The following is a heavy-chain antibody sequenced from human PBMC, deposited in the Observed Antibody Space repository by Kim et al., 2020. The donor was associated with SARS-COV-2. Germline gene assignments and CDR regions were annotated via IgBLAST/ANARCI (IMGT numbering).Heavy chain of an antibody. J-gene: IGHJ6*02. Sequence: GGSLRLSCAASGFTFSSYSMNWVRQAPGKGLEWVSSISSSSSYIYYADSVKGRFTISRDNAKNSLYLQMNSLRAEDTAVYYCARDVDNWTYYDFWSGAAGYYYGMDVWGQGTTVTVSS. CDR2: ISSSSSYI. V-gene: IGHV3-21*01. CDR1: GFTFSSYS. CDR3: ARDVDNWTYYDFWSGAAGYYYGMDV. D-gene: IGHD3-3*01.